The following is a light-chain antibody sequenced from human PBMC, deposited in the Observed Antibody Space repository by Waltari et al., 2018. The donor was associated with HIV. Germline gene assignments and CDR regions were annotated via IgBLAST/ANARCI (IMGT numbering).Light chain of an antibody. CDR3: QQYYSSPLFT. CDR1: QSVLYSSNNKNY. Sequence: DIVMTQSPDSLAVSLGERATINCKSSQSVLYSSNNKNYLAWYQQKPAQPPKLLIYWASTRESGVPDRFSCSGSGTDFTLTISGLQAEDVAVYYCQQYYSSPLFTFGPGTKVDIK. V-gene: IGKV4-1*01. J-gene: IGKJ3*01. CDR2: WAS.